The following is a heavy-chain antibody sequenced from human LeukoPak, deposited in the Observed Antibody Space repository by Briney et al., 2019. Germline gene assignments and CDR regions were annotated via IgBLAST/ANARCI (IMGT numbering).Heavy chain of an antibody. CDR2: INHSGST. CDR3: ARGYCSGGSCYSYYYYNYMDV. J-gene: IGHJ6*03. D-gene: IGHD2-15*01. CDR1: GGSFSGYY. V-gene: IGHV4-34*01. Sequence: PSETLSLTCAVYGGSFSGYYWSWIRQPPGKGLEWIGEINHSGSTNYNPSLKSRVTITVNTNKNQLFLTVSSVTAADTAVYYCARGYCSGGSCYSYYYYNYMDVWGKGTTVTVSS.